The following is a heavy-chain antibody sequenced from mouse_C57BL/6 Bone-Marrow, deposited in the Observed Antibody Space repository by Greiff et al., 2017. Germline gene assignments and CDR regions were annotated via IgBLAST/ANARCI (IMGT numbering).Heavy chain of an antibody. CDR1: GYTFTDYY. CDR3: ARSGYSNPWFAY. J-gene: IGHJ3*01. D-gene: IGHD2-5*01. Sequence: VQLQQSGPVLVKPGASVKMSCKASGYTFTDYYMNWVKQSHGKSLEWIGVINPYNGGTSYNQKFKGKATLTVDKSSSTAYMELNSLTSEESAVYYCARSGYSNPWFAYWGQGTLVTVSA. CDR2: INPYNGGT. V-gene: IGHV1-19*01.